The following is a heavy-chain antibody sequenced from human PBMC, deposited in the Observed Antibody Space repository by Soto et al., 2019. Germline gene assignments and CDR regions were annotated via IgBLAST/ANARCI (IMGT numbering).Heavy chain of an antibody. Sequence: SDTLSLTCAVSGGSISSGGYYCSWIRQHPGKGLEWIGYIYYSGSTNYNPSLKSRVTISVGTSKNLFALKLSSVTAADTAVYYCAKRRTKKSYAYFDYWGQGTLVTVSS. V-gene: IGHV4-61*08. J-gene: IGHJ4*02. CDR2: IYYSGST. D-gene: IGHD1-26*01. CDR3: AKRRTKKSYAYFDY. CDR1: GGSISSGGYY.